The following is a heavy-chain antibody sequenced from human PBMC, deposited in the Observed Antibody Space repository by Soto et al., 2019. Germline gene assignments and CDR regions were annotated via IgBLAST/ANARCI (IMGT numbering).Heavy chain of an antibody. D-gene: IGHD6-13*01. CDR2: VYYSGST. CDR3: ASVEIAAAGQYYFDY. CDR1: GGSISSSSYY. Sequence: PSETLSLTCTVSGGSISSSSYYWGWIRQPPGKGLEWIGSVYYSGSTYYNPSLKSRVTISVDTSKNQFSLKLSSVTAADTAVYYCASVEIAAAGQYYFDYWGQGTLVTVS. V-gene: IGHV4-39*01. J-gene: IGHJ4*02.